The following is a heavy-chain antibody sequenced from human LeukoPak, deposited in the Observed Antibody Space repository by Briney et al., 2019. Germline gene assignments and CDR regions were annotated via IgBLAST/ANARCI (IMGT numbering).Heavy chain of an antibody. CDR2: IYSGGST. CDR3: ARVMSGSYVILDV. D-gene: IGHD3-3*01. J-gene: IGHJ3*01. Sequence: GGSLRLSCAASGFTVSSNYMSWVRQAPGKGLEWVSVIYSGGSTYYADSVKGRFTISRDNSKNTLYLQMNSLRAEDTAVYYCARVMSGSYVILDVWGQGTMVTVSS. CDR1: GFTVSSNY. V-gene: IGHV3-53*01.